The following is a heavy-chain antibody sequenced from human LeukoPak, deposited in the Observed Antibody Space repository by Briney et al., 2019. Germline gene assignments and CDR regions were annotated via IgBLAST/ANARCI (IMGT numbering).Heavy chain of an antibody. CDR1: GFTFSSYA. CDR2: IGGRGGST. D-gene: IGHD3-10*01. J-gene: IGHJ4*02. Sequence: GGSLRLSCAASGFTFSSYAMNWVRQAPGKGLEWVSVIGGRGGSTYYADSVKGRFTISRDNSKDTLYLQMNSLRAEDTAVYWAKGFGELLHNCFDSWGQGTLVTVSS. CDR3: AKGFGELLHNCFDS. V-gene: IGHV3-23*01.